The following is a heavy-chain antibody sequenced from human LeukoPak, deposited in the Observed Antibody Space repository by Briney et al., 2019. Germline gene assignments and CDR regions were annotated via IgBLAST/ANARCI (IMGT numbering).Heavy chain of an antibody. CDR3: ASYCTNGVCYREDGFDI. CDR1: GGSISSSSYY. Sequence: SETLSLTCTVSGGSISSSSYYWGWIRQPPGKGLEWIGSIYYSGSTYYNPSLKSRVTISVDTSKNQFSLKLSSVTAADTAVYYCASYCTNGVCYREDGFDIWGQGTMVTVSS. CDR2: IYYSGST. J-gene: IGHJ3*02. V-gene: IGHV4-39*01. D-gene: IGHD2-8*01.